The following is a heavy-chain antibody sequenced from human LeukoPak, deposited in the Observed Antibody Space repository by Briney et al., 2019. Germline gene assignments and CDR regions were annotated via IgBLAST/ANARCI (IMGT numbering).Heavy chain of an antibody. D-gene: IGHD6-13*01. Sequence: GGSLRLSCAASGFTFSSYAMSWVRQAPGKGLEWVSAIIGSGSSTYYADSVKGRFTISRDNSENTLFLQMNSLRAEDTAVYYCAKDRAQQLVLDFWGQGTPVTVSS. CDR2: IIGSGSST. CDR1: GFTFSSYA. CDR3: AKDRAQQLVLDF. J-gene: IGHJ4*02. V-gene: IGHV3-23*01.